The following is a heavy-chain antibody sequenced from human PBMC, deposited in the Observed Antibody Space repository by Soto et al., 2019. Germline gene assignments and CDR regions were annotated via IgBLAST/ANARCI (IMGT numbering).Heavy chain of an antibody. CDR1: GYTFTSYA. D-gene: IGHD3-10*01. V-gene: IGHV1-3*01. CDR2: INAGNGNT. J-gene: IGHJ6*02. Sequence: GASVKVSCKASGYTFTSYAMHWVRQAPGQRLEWMGWINAGNGNTKYSQKFQGRVTITRDTSASTAYMELSSLRSEDTAVYYCASYGPRYYYYYYGMDVWGQGTTVTVSS. CDR3: ASYGPRYYYYYYGMDV.